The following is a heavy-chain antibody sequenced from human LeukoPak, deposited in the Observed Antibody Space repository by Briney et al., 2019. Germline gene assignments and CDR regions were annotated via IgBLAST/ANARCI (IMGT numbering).Heavy chain of an antibody. CDR2: IRSRANGGTS. Sequence: PGGSLRLSCATSGCTFSDFAITWVRQAPGKGLECIGFIRSRANGGTSEFVASVKGRFTFSRDDSQSIAYLQMNSLKTEDTAIYFCTYDTSGYNYYFDHWGQGTLVTVSS. D-gene: IGHD3-22*01. CDR1: GCTFSDFA. CDR3: TYDTSGYNYYFDH. J-gene: IGHJ4*02. V-gene: IGHV3-49*04.